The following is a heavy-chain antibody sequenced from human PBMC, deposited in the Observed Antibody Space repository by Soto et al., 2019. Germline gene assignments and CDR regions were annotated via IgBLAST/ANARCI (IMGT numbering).Heavy chain of an antibody. J-gene: IGHJ4*02. Sequence: SETLSLTCTVSGGSISSYYWSWIRQPPGKGLEWIGYIYYSGSTNYNPSLKSRVTMSVDTSKNQFSLKLSSLRAEDTAVYYCVKDGGSGYDWKRRVQHFDYWGQGTLVTVSS. CDR1: GGSISSYY. V-gene: IGHV4-59*01. CDR2: IYYSGST. CDR3: VKDGGSGYDWKRRVQHFDY. D-gene: IGHD5-12*01.